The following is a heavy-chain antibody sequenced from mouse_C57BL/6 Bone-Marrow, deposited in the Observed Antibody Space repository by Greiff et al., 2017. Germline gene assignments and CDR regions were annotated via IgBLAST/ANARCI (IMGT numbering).Heavy chain of an antibody. CDR3: ARANGYYLYYFDY. J-gene: IGHJ2*01. CDR2: IYPGGGYT. CDR1: GYTFTNYW. V-gene: IGHV1-63*01. D-gene: IGHD2-3*01. Sequence: VKLVESGAELVRPGTSVKMSCKASGYTFTNYWIGWAKQRPGHGLEWIGDIYPGGGYTTYNEKFKGKATLTADKSSSTAYMQFSSLTSEDSAIYYCARANGYYLYYFDYWGQGTTLTVSS.